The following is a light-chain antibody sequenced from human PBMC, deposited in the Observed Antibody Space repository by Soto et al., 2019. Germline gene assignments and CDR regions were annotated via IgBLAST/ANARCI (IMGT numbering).Light chain of an antibody. J-gene: IGKJ4*01. V-gene: IGKV1-39*01. Sequence: DIQMTQSPSSLTATVGDRVTITCRASQGISSYLNWYQQKPGKAPKLLIYAASSLQSGVPSRFSGSGSGTDFTLTISSPLPEDFATYYCQESYSTPLTFGGGTKVEIK. CDR3: QESYSTPLT. CDR2: AAS. CDR1: QGISSY.